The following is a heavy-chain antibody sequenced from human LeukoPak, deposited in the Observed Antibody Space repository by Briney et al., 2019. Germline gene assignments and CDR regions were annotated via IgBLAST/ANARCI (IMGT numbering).Heavy chain of an antibody. CDR1: GYRFTDYW. V-gene: IGHV5-51*01. CDR2: IYPGDSDT. D-gene: IGHD1-7*01. J-gene: IGHJ6*02. CDR3: ARGAAGTTPDYYYFGLDV. Sequence: HGESLKISCQGSGYRFTDYWIGWVRQMPGKGLEWMGIIYPGDSDTRYSPSFQGQVTISADKSINTAHLQWSSLKASDTAMYYCARGAAGTTPDYYYFGLDVWGQGTTVRVSS.